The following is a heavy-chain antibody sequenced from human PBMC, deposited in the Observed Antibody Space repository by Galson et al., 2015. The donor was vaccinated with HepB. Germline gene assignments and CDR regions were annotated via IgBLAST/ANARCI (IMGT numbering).Heavy chain of an antibody. D-gene: IGHD3-3*01. CDR3: AKGRFLRAFDI. Sequence: SLRLSCAASGFTFGSYAMNWVRQAPGKGLEWVASISGGGSSTLYSDSVKGRFTVSRDSSKDTLYLQLNSLRAEDTAVYFCAKGRFLRAFDIWGQGTMVAVSS. J-gene: IGHJ3*02. CDR1: GFTFGSYA. V-gene: IGHV3-23*01. CDR2: ISGGGSST.